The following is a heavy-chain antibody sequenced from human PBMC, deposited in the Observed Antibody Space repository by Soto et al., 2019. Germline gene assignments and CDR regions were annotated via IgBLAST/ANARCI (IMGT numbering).Heavy chain of an antibody. D-gene: IGHD6-13*01. CDR3: ATSYGNAWYTY. Sequence: PGGSLRLSCAASGFTVSSNYMSWVRQAPGKGLEWVSVIYSGGSTYYADSVKGRFTISRDNSKNTLYLQMNSLRAEDTAVYYCATSYGNAWYTYWGQGTQVTVSS. CDR2: IYSGGST. J-gene: IGHJ4*02. V-gene: IGHV3-53*01. CDR1: GFTVSSNY.